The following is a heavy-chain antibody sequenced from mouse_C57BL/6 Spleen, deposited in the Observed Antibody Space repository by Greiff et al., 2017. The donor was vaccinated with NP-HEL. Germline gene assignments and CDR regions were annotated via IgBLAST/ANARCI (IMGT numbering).Heavy chain of an antibody. CDR3: ARQGGYGRNYAMDY. D-gene: IGHD2-2*01. V-gene: IGHV5-9*01. Sequence: EVNVVESGGGLVKPGGSLKLSCAASGFTFSSYTMSWVRQTPEKRLEWVATISGGGGNTYYPDSVKGRFTISRDNAKNTLYLQMSSLRSEDTALYYCARQGGYGRNYAMDYWGQGTSVTVSS. J-gene: IGHJ4*01. CDR2: ISGGGGNT. CDR1: GFTFSSYT.